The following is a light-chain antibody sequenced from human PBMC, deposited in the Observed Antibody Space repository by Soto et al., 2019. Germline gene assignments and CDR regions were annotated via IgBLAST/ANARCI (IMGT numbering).Light chain of an antibody. CDR3: QEYESHLRT. J-gene: IGKJ1*01. CDR2: DAS. CDR1: QSISSW. V-gene: IGKV1-5*01. Sequence: DILMTQSPSTLSASVGDRVTITCLASQSISSWLAWYQQKSGKAPHLLIYDASTLESGVPSRFSGSGSGTAFSLTISSLQPDDFETYYCQEYESHLRTFGPGTNVEI.